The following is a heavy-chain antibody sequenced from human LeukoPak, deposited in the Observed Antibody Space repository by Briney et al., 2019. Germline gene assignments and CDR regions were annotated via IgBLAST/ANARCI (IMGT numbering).Heavy chain of an antibody. V-gene: IGHV3-21*01. CDR2: ISISSRYI. CDR3: ARDQSITMVRGITRAPPKY. D-gene: IGHD3-10*01. Sequence: GWSLRLSCAASGFTFSSYSMNWVRQAPGKGLKLLSSISISSRYIYYADSVKGRFTISRDNAKNSLYLQMNSLRAEDTAVYYCARDQSITMVRGITRAPPKYWGQGTLVTVSS. J-gene: IGHJ4*02. CDR1: GFTFSSYS.